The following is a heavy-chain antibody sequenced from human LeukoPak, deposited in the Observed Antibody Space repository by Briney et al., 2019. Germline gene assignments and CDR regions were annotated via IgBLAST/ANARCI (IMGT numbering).Heavy chain of an antibody. V-gene: IGHV4-59*01. D-gene: IGHD4-17*01. Sequence: SETLSLTCIVSGTFINNYYWTWIRQPPGKGLEWIGYIYYSGPTNSNPSLKSRVTISIDKSKNQFSLKLTSVTAADTAFYYCARMNDGDYGAFDIWGQGTMVTVSS. J-gene: IGHJ3*02. CDR3: ARMNDGDYGAFDI. CDR2: IYYSGPT. CDR1: GTFINNYY.